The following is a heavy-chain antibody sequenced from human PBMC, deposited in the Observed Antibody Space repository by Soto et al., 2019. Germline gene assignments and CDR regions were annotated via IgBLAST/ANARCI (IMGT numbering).Heavy chain of an antibody. Sequence: SETLSLTCTVSGGSISSGVYYWSWIRQHPGKGLEWIGYIYYSGSTYYNPSLKSRVTISVDTSKNQFSLKLSSVTAADTAVYYCARDRAMYNWNYGPNSSDYYYYMDVWGKGTTVTV. CDR3: ARDRAMYNWNYGPNSSDYYYYMDV. CDR1: GGSISSGVYY. J-gene: IGHJ6*03. D-gene: IGHD1-7*01. V-gene: IGHV4-31*03. CDR2: IYYSGST.